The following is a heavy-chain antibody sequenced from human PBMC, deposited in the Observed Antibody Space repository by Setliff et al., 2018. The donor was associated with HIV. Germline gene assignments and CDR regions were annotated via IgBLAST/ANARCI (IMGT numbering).Heavy chain of an antibody. J-gene: IGHJ6*03. D-gene: IGHD4-17*01. Sequence: TLSLTCTVSGGSISSGSYYWSWIRQPAGKGLEWIGHIYTSGSTNYNPSLKSRVTISVDTSKNQFSLKLSSVTAADTAVYYCARYKADGDYYYYYYMDVWGKGTTVTV. CDR2: IYTSGST. V-gene: IGHV4-61*09. CDR1: GGSISSGSYY. CDR3: ARYKADGDYYYYYYMDV.